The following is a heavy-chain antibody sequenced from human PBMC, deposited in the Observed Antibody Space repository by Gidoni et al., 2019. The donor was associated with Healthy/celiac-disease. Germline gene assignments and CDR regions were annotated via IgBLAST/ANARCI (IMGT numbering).Heavy chain of an antibody. J-gene: IGHJ5*02. CDR1: GFTFSSYD. CDR3: ARGANLARYSSGLADNWFDP. Sequence: EVQLVESGGGLVQPEGSLRLSCAASGFTFSSYDMPWVRQATGKGLEWVSAIGTAGDTYYPGSVKGRFTISRENAKNSLYLQMNSLRAGDTAVYYCARGANLARYSSGLADNWFDPWGQGTLVTVSS. D-gene: IGHD6-19*01. V-gene: IGHV3-13*01. CDR2: IGTAGDT.